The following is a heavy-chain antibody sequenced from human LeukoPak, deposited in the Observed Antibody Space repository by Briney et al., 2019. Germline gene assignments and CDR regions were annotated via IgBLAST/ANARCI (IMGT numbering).Heavy chain of an antibody. V-gene: IGHV3-74*01. J-gene: IGHJ5*02. CDR3: EPTYYYGSGILT. Sequence: GGSLRLSCAASGFTFSSYWMHWVRQAPGKGLVWASRINSDGSITSYADSVKGRFTISRDNAKNTLYLQMNSLRAEDTAVYYCEPTYYYGSGILTWGQGTLVTVSS. D-gene: IGHD3-10*01. CDR2: INSDGSIT. CDR1: GFTFSSYW.